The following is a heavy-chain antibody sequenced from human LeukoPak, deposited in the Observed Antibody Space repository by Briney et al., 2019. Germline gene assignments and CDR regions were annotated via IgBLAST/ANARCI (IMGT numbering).Heavy chain of an antibody. CDR1: GFTFSNYD. CDR3: VKEIYNLSDH. V-gene: IGHV3-23*01. CDR2: ISGSGGST. Sequence: GGSLRLSCAASGFTFSNYDMSWVRQAPGKGLEWVSIISGSGGSTYFADSVKGRFTIYRDNSMNTLYLQMNSLRAEDTAVYYCVKEIYNLSDHWGQGTLVTVSS. D-gene: IGHD5-24*01. J-gene: IGHJ4*02.